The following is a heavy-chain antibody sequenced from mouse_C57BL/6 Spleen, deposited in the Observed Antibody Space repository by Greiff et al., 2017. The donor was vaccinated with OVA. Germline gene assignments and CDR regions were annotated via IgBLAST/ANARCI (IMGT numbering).Heavy chain of an antibody. Sequence: QVQLQQSGAELVRPGASVTLSCKASGYTFTDYEMHWVKQTPVHGLEWIGAIDPETGGTAYNQKFKGKAILTADKSSSPAYMELRSLTSEDSAVYYCTRQGLGGYFDVWGTGTTVTVSS. J-gene: IGHJ1*03. V-gene: IGHV1-15*01. CDR2: IDPETGGT. CDR3: TRQGLGGYFDV. D-gene: IGHD3-1*01. CDR1: GYTFTDYE.